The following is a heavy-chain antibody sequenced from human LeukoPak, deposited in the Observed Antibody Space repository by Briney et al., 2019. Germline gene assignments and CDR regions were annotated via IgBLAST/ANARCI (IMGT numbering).Heavy chain of an antibody. J-gene: IGHJ4*02. CDR2: ISWNSGSI. Sequence: PGGSLRLSCAASGFTFDDYAMHWVRQAPGKGLEWVSGISWNSGSIGYADSVKGRFTISRDNAKNSLYLQMNSLRAEDTALYYCAKDRGWNVVYNPLDYWGQGTLVTVSS. D-gene: IGHD1-1*01. CDR1: GFTFDDYA. CDR3: AKDRGWNVVYNPLDY. V-gene: IGHV3-9*01.